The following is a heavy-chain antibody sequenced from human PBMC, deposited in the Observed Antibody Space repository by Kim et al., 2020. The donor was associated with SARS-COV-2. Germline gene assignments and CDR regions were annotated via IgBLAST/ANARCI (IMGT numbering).Heavy chain of an antibody. CDR1: GFTFSDYY. D-gene: IGHD2-2*01. CDR2: ISSSGSNI. V-gene: IGHV3-11*01. CDR3: ARAIVVVPSAMGWDWFDP. Sequence: GGSLRLSCAASGFTFSDYYMSWIRQAPGKGLEWVSYISSSGSNIYYADSVKGRFTISRDNAKNSLYLQMNSLRAEDTAVYYCARAIVVVPSAMGWDWFDPWGQGTLGTVSS. J-gene: IGHJ5*02.